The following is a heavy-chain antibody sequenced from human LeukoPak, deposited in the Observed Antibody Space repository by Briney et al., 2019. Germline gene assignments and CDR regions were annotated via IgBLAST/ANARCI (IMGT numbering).Heavy chain of an antibody. CDR2: INHSGST. J-gene: IGHJ4*02. V-gene: IGHV4-34*01. CDR3: ARDHGYNSPYYFDY. Sequence: SETLSLTCAVYGGSFSGYYWSWIRQPPGKGLEWIGEINHSGSTNYNPSLKSRVTISVDTSKNQFSLKLSSVTAADTAVYYCARDHGYNSPYYFDYWGQGTLVTVSS. D-gene: IGHD5-24*01. CDR1: GGSFSGYY.